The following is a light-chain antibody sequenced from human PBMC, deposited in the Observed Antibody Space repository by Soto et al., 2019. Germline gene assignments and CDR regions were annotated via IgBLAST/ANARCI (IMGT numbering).Light chain of an antibody. CDR3: HQYGISPPVT. CDR1: QSVSSSY. Sequence: ESVLSHSTGTLSLSPGGRATLSCMAIQSVSSSYLAWYQQKPGQAPRLLIYGASSRATGIPDRFSGSGSGTDFTLTISRLEPEDFAMYYCHQYGISPPVTFGQGTRLEI. V-gene: IGKV3-20*01. CDR2: GAS. J-gene: IGKJ5*01.